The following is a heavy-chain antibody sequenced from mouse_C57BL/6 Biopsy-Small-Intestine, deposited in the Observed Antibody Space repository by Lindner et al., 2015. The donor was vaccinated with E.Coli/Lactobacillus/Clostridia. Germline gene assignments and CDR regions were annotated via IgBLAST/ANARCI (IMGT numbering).Heavy chain of an antibody. CDR1: GYSFTGNY. CDR3: ARREVYYFDY. CDR2: INPSTGGA. Sequence: VQLQESGPELVESGASVKISCKASGYSFTGNYMNWVKQSPEKSLEWIGEINPSTGGATYNQKFRAKATLTIDKSSSTAYMQFKSLASEDSAVYYCARREVYYFDYWGQGTTLTVSS. J-gene: IGHJ2*01. V-gene: IGHV1-42*01.